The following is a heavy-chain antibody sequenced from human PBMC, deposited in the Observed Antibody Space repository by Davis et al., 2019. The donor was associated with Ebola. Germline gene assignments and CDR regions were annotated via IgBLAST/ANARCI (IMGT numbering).Heavy chain of an antibody. V-gene: IGHV4-59*01. D-gene: IGHD3-22*01. Sequence: PSEPLSLTCTVSGAPTSSYSWSWIRQPPGKGLEWIGYIYYSGSTNYNRSLKSRVTISVETSMKQFSMKLGSVTAADTAVYYCARGYYEFDIWGQGTMVTVSS. CDR3: ARGYYEFDI. CDR1: GAPTSSYS. J-gene: IGHJ3*02. CDR2: IYYSGST.